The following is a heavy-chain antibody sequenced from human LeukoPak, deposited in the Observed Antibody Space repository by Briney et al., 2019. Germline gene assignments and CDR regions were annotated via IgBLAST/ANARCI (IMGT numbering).Heavy chain of an antibody. D-gene: IGHD4-17*01. CDR1: GFTVSGNY. J-gene: IGHJ6*03. Sequence: PGGSLRLSCAASGFTVSGNYISWLRQAPGKGLEWVSVVYSGVSTYYADSVKGRFTISRDSSKNTLYLQMDSLRAEDTAVYYCARLRETTVTRDDSYHYMDVWGKGTTVTVSS. V-gene: IGHV3-53*01. CDR3: ARLRETTVTRDDSYHYMDV. CDR2: VYSGVST.